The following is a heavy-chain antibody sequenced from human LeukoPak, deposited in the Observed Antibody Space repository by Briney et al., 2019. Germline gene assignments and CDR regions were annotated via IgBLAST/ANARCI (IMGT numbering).Heavy chain of an antibody. D-gene: IGHD2-15*01. CDR3: ARRSHCMGGSCPPV. V-gene: IGHV4-39*01. J-gene: IGHJ6*02. Sequence: SETLSLTCTVSGDSISSSYYYWVWIRQPPGKGLEWIGSIYYGGSTYSNPSLKSRVTISSDTSKNQFSLKLYSVTATGTAVYYCARRSHCMGGSCPPVWGQGTTVTVSS. CDR1: GDSISSSYYY. CDR2: IYYGGST.